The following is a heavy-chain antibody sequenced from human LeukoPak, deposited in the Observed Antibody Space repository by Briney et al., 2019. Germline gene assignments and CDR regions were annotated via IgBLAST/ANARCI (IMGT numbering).Heavy chain of an antibody. CDR2: IIPIFGTA. D-gene: IGHD2-2*01. V-gene: IGHV1-69*01. J-gene: IGHJ4*02. Sequence: ASVKVSCKASGGTFSSYAISWVRQAPGQGLEWMGGIIPIFGTANYAQKFQGRVTITADESTSTAYMELSSLRSEDTAVYYCARLGRPFVVVPAASRGTTKPDLRGRDYWGQGTLVTVSS. CDR3: ARLGRPFVVVPAASRGTTKPDLRGRDY. CDR1: GGTFSSYA.